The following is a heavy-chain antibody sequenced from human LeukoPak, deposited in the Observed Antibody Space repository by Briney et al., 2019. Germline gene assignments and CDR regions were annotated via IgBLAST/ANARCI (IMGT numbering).Heavy chain of an antibody. D-gene: IGHD5-24*01. CDR3: TRLGGDGYNSGYFDY. J-gene: IGHJ4*02. Sequence: GGSLRLSCAASGFTFSGSAMHWVRQASGKGLEWVGRIRSKANSYATAYAASVKGRFTISRDYSKNTAYLQMNSLKTEDTAVYYRTRLGGDGYNSGYFDYWGQGTLVTVSS. CDR1: GFTFSGSA. V-gene: IGHV3-73*01. CDR2: IRSKANSYAT.